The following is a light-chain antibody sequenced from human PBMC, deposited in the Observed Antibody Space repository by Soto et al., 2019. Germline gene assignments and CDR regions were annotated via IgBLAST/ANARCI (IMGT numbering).Light chain of an antibody. CDR1: QSVSSN. CDR3: QQRMNWPLT. Sequence: EIVMTQSPATLSVSPGERATLSCRASQSVSSNFAWYQQKPGQAPRLLIYDASNRAAGTPARFSGSGSETDFTLTISSLEPEDFAVYYCQQRMNWPLTFGQGTRLEIK. V-gene: IGKV3-11*01. CDR2: DAS. J-gene: IGKJ5*01.